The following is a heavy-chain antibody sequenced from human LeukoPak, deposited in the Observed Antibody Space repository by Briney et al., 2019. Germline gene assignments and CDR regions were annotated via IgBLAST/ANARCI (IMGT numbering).Heavy chain of an antibody. CDR3: ATAPGYCSSTSCPPDY. Sequence: SETLSLTCTVSGYSISSGYYWGWIRQPPGKGLEWIGSIYHSGSTYYNPSLKSRVTISVDTSKNHFSLKLSSVTAADTAVYYCATAPGYCSSTSCPPDYWGQGTLVTVSS. CDR1: GYSISSGYY. CDR2: IYHSGST. V-gene: IGHV4-38-2*02. D-gene: IGHD2-2*01. J-gene: IGHJ4*02.